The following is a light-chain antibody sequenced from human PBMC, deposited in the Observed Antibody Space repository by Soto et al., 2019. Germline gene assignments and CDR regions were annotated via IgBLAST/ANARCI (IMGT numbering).Light chain of an antibody. Sequence: QSVLTQPASVSGSPGQSITISCTGTSSDVGSYNVVSWYQQHPGKAPKLMIYEGSKRPSGVSNRFAGSKSGNTASLTISGLQAEDEADYYCCSYAGSSTFYVVFGGGTQLTVL. V-gene: IGLV2-23*03. CDR1: SSDVGSYNV. CDR2: EGS. CDR3: CSYAGSSTFYVV. J-gene: IGLJ2*01.